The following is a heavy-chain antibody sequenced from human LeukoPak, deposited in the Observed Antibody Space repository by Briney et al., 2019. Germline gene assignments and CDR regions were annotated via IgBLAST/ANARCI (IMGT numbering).Heavy chain of an antibody. CDR2: IKEDGSVK. J-gene: IGHJ4*02. Sequence: HPGGSLRLSCVASGFSFNNYWMSWVRQAPGKGLEWVANIKEDGSVKYYVDSVKGRFTISRDNAKNSLYLQMDSLRGEDTAVYYCARVGQRVYVTPFDYWGQGTLVTVSS. D-gene: IGHD2-8*01. V-gene: IGHV3-7*01. CDR1: GFSFNNYW. CDR3: ARVGQRVYVTPFDY.